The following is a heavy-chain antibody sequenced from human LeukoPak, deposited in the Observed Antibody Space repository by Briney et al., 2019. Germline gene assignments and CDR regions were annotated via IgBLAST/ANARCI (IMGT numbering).Heavy chain of an antibody. CDR2: IYYSGST. CDR3: ARGHLGSALDY. CDR1: GGSISSYY. V-gene: IGHV4-59*12. Sequence: SETLSLTCTVSGGSISSYYWSWIRQPPGKGLEWIGYIYYSGSTNYNPSLKSRVTMSVDTSQNQFSLKLRSVTAADTAVYYCARGHLGSALDYWGQGTLVTVSS. J-gene: IGHJ4*02. D-gene: IGHD2-15*01.